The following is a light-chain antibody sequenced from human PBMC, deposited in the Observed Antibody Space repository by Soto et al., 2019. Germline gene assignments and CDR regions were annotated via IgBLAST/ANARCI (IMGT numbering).Light chain of an antibody. V-gene: IGLV3-21*02. CDR3: QVWDSSGDQEV. CDR2: DDS. CDR1: NIGSKS. J-gene: IGLJ2*01. Sequence: SYELTQPPSVSVAPGQTARLTCGGNNIGSKSVHWYQQKPGQAPVLVGYDDSDRPSGIAERFSGSNSGNTATLTISRVEAGDEADYYCQVWDSSGDQEVFGGGTKLTVL.